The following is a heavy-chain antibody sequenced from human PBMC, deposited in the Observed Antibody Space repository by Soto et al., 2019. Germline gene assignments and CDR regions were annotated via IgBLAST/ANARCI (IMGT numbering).Heavy chain of an antibody. Sequence: QLQLQESGPGLVKPSETLSVACTVSGESVRCGDYFWGWVRQPPGKGLEWIESFSDGDTTYYNPSLRSPGTISVDTSKNHFSLNVTSVTAAHTAIYFCVRCRLRGQWYFDLWGRGTLITVSS. V-gene: IGHV4-39*02. CDR3: VRCRLRGQWYFDL. J-gene: IGHJ2*01. CDR2: FSDGDTT. CDR1: GESVRCGDYF. D-gene: IGHD3-16*01.